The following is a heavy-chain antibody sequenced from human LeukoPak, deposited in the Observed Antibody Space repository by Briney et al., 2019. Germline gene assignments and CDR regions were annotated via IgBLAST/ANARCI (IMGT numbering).Heavy chain of an antibody. Sequence: GGSLRLSCTASGFTFGDYAMSWVRQAPGKGLEWVSLISTSSRTHYADSMKGRFTISRDNSRNTLYLQINSLRAEDTAVYYCAKDLDSTGSWPPEYFQHWGQGSLVTVSS. D-gene: IGHD3-22*01. J-gene: IGHJ1*01. CDR3: AKDLDSTGSWPPEYFQH. CDR2: ISTSSRT. V-gene: IGHV3-23*01. CDR1: GFTFGDYA.